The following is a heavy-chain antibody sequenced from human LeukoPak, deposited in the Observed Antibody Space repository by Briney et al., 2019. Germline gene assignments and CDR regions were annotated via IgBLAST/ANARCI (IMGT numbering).Heavy chain of an antibody. V-gene: IGHV3-53*01. CDR1: GFTFSSYA. CDR2: IYSGGST. CDR3: AREGQSTAFDY. Sequence: GGSLRLSCAASGFTFSSYAMNWVRQAPGKGLEWVSIIYSGGSTYYADSVKGRFTISRDNSKNTLYLQMNSLRAEDTAVYHCAREGQSTAFDYWGQGTLVTVSS. D-gene: IGHD5-18*01. J-gene: IGHJ4*02.